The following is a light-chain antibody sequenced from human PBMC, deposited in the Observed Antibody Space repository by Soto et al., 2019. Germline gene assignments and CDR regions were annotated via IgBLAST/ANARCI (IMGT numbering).Light chain of an antibody. CDR1: QSVSSY. V-gene: IGKV3-11*01. Sequence: EIVLTQSPATLSLSPGERATLSCRASQSVSSYLAWYQQKPGQAPRLLIYDASNRATGIPARFSGSGSGTDFTLTISSLEPEDFAVYYCQQGSNWPPWTFGQGTKVAIK. CDR3: QQGSNWPPWT. CDR2: DAS. J-gene: IGKJ1*01.